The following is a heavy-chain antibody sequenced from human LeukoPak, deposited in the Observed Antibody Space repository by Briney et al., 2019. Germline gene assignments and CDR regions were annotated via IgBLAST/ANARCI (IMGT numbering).Heavy chain of an antibody. CDR2: IFYSGST. CDR1: GGSMSGFY. CDR3: ARTHDCSSSSCSYGMDV. D-gene: IGHD2-15*01. J-gene: IGHJ6*02. V-gene: IGHV4-59*08. Sequence: PSETLSLTCAVSGGSMSGFYWSWIRQPPGKGLEWIGYIFYSGSTNYNPSLKSRVTISVDTSKNQFSLKLSSVTAADTAVYYCARTHDCSSSSCSYGMDVWGQGTTVTVPS.